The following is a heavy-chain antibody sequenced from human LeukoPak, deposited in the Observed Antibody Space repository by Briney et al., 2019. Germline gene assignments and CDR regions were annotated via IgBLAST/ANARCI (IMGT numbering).Heavy chain of an antibody. Sequence: ASVKVSCKASGFTFTSSAMQWVRQARGQRLEWIGWIVVGSGNTGYAQKFQGRVTMTRNTSISTAYMELSSLRSEGTAVYYCARGKGEIWFGEFPFDYWGQGTLVTVSS. CDR3: ARGKGEIWFGEFPFDY. CDR2: IVVGSGNT. D-gene: IGHD3-10*01. J-gene: IGHJ4*02. CDR1: GFTFTSSA. V-gene: IGHV1-58*02.